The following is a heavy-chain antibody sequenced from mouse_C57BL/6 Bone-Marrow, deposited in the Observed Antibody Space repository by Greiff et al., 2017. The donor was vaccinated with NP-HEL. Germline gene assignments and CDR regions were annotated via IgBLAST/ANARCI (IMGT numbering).Heavy chain of an antibody. CDR1: GYAFTNYL. CDR3: ASRGDGYPFAY. D-gene: IGHD2-3*01. Sequence: QQSGAELVRPGTSVKVSCKASGYAFTNYLIEWVKQRPGQGLEWIGVINPGSGGTNYNEKFKGKATLTADKSSSTAYMQLSSLTSEDSAVYFCASRGDGYPFAYWGQGTLVTVSA. CDR2: INPGSGGT. V-gene: IGHV1-54*01. J-gene: IGHJ3*01.